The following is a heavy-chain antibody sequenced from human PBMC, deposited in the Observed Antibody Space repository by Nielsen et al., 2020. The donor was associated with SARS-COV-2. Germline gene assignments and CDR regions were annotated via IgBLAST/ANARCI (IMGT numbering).Heavy chain of an antibody. Sequence: GESLKISCAASGFTFSSYAMHWVRQAPGKGLEWVAVISYDGSNKYYADSVKGRFTISRDNSKNTLYLQMNSLRAEDTAVYYCARRDCSSTSCFNYYYSYGMDVWGQGTTVTVSS. CDR3: ARRDCSSTSCFNYYYSYGMDV. CDR1: GFTFSSYA. J-gene: IGHJ6*02. V-gene: IGHV3-30-3*01. D-gene: IGHD2-2*01. CDR2: ISYDGSNK.